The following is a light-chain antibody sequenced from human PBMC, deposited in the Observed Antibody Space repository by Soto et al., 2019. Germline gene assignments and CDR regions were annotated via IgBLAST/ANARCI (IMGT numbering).Light chain of an antibody. Sequence: QSVLTQPPSASGSPGQSVTISCTGTSSDVGGYKFVSWYQQHPGKAPKLIIYEVIKRPSGVPDRFSGSKSGNTASLTVSGLHAEDEGDYYCSSYGGSNNLVFGGGTKLTVL. CDR1: SSDVGGYKF. J-gene: IGLJ2*01. CDR2: EVI. CDR3: SSYGGSNNLV. V-gene: IGLV2-8*01.